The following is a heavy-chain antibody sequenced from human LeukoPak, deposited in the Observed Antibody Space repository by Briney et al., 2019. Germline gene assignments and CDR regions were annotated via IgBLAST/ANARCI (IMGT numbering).Heavy chain of an antibody. CDR3: ARDGGVPAANGFDY. CDR2: IRSSSSYI. V-gene: IGHV3-21*01. J-gene: IGHJ4*02. Sequence: GSLRLSCAASGFTFSRYTMHWVRQAPGKGLAWVSSIRSSSSYIFYADSVKGRFTISRDNAKNSLFLQMNSLRAEDTAVYYCARDGGVPAANGFDYWGQGTLVTVSS. CDR1: GFTFSRYT. D-gene: IGHD2-2*01.